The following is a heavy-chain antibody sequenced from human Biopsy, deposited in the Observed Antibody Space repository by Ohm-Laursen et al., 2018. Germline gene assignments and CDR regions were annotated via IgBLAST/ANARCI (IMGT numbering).Heavy chain of an antibody. V-gene: IGHV1-2*02. CDR1: GYTFTDYY. D-gene: IGHD3-10*01. Sequence: ATVKVSCKASGYTFTDYYIHWVRQSPGQGLEWMGWINPNSGATNSAQKFRDRVTLTRDTSISAVYIDLRRLKSDDAAIYYCARDRMTDVFGGPTRTDVFDSWGQGTPVTVSS. J-gene: IGHJ4*02. CDR3: ARDRMTDVFGGPTRTDVFDS. CDR2: INPNSGAT.